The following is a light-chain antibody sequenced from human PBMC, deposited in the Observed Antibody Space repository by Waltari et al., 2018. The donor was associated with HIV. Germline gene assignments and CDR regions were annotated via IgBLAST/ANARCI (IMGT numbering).Light chain of an antibody. CDR2: GNT. CDR3: QSYDNSLNAVV. V-gene: IGLV1-40*01. J-gene: IGLJ2*01. CDR1: SSNIGARDD. Sequence: QSVLTQPPSVSGAPGQRVIISCTGSSSNIGARDDVHWYPHLPGAVPNVLIYGNTNRPSGVPDRFSGSKSGASASLAIAGRQTDDEADYYCQSYDNSLNAVVFGGGTRLTVL.